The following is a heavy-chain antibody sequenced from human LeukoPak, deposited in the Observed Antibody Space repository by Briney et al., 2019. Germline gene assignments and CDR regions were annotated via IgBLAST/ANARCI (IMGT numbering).Heavy chain of an antibody. CDR1: GFTFSSYA. V-gene: IGHV3-30-3*01. CDR3: ARGLGGALPNFDY. Sequence: GRSLRLSCAASGFTFSSYAMHWVRQAPGKGLEWVAVISYDGSNKYYADSVKGRFTISRDNSKNTLYLQMNSLRSEDTAVYYCARGLGGALPNFDYWGQGTLVTVSS. D-gene: IGHD3-16*01. J-gene: IGHJ4*02. CDR2: ISYDGSNK.